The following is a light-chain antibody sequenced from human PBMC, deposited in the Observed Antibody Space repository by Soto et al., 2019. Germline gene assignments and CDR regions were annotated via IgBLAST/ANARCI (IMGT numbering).Light chain of an antibody. Sequence: EIVLTQSPATLSLSPGERATLSCRASQSVSSYLAWYQQKPGQAPRLLIYDASNRATGIPARFSGSGSGTDFTLTISSLEPEDFAVYYCQQRSNWHLTFCGGTKVEIK. CDR2: DAS. J-gene: IGKJ4*01. CDR1: QSVSSY. V-gene: IGKV3-11*01. CDR3: QQRSNWHLT.